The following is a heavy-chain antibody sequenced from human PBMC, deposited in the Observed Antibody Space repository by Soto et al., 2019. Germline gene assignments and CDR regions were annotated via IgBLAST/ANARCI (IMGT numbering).Heavy chain of an antibody. V-gene: IGHV3-9*01. CDR3: VKDESINWYSGHFRH. J-gene: IGHJ1*01. D-gene: IGHD6-13*01. CDR1: GFTFDDYS. Sequence: GGSLRLSCAGSGFTFDDYSMHWVRQVPWKGLEWVSGINWNSGSIGYGDSVKGRFAISRDNAKNSLHLQMNSLSAEDTAFYYCVKDESINWYSGHFRHWGQCTLITVSS. CDR2: INWNSGSI.